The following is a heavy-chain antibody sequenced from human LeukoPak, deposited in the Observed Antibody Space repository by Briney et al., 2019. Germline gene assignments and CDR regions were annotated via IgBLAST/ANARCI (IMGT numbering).Heavy chain of an antibody. V-gene: IGHV1-2*06. CDR2: INPNNGGT. CDR1: GYTFTGYY. D-gene: IGHD3-22*01. CDR3: ARFGYYDSSGYYLFDY. J-gene: IGHJ4*02. Sequence: ASVKVSCKASGYTFTGYYMHWVRQAPGQGLEWMGRINPNNGGTNYAQKFQGRVTMIRDTSISTAYMELSRLRSDDTAVYYCARFGYYDSSGYYLFDYWGQGTLVTVSS.